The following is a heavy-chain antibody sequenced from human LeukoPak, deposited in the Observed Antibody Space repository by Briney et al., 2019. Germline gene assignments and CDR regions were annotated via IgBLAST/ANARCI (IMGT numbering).Heavy chain of an antibody. CDR1: GFTFSSYW. V-gene: IGHV3-7*01. D-gene: IGHD3-22*01. CDR2: IKQKGSEK. CDR3: ARETRDHYYDSSGYYYDRVTFDY. Sequence: GGSLRLSCAASGFTFSSYWMSWVRQAPGKGREWVANIKQKGSEKYYVDSVKGRFTISRDNAKNSLYLQMNSLRAEDTAVYYCARETRDHYYDSSGYYYDRVTFDYWGQGTLVTVSS. J-gene: IGHJ4*02.